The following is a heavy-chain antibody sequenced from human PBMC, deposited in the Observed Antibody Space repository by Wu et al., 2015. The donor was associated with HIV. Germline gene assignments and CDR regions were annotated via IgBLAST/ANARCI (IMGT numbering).Heavy chain of an antibody. CDR3: ATPRSPGFSSAWPTYFDF. Sequence: QVQLVQSGTEVKKPGASVKVSCKASGYPFSDYYIYWLRQAPGQGLEWMGGIIPLFGTTEYAHIFQGRVTITTDESTSTAYMRLSSLTSADTAVYYCATPRSPGFSSAWPTYFDFWGQGTLITVSS. V-gene: IGHV1-69*01. D-gene: IGHD6-19*01. CDR2: IIPLFGTT. J-gene: IGHJ4*02. CDR1: GYPFSDYY.